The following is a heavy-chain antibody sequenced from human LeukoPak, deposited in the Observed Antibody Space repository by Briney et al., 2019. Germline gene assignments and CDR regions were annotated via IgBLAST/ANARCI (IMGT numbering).Heavy chain of an antibody. D-gene: IGHD3-3*01. V-gene: IGHV3-7*01. CDR2: IKQDGSEK. CDR1: GFTFSSYW. CDR3: ARDHVTIFGVVRDHYYGMDV. J-gene: IGHJ6*02. Sequence: GGSLRLSCAASGFTFSSYWMSWVRQAPGKGLEWVANIKQDGSEKYYVDSVKGRFTISRDNAKNSLYLQMNSLRAEDTAVYYCARDHVTIFGVVRDHYYGMDVWGQGTTDTVSS.